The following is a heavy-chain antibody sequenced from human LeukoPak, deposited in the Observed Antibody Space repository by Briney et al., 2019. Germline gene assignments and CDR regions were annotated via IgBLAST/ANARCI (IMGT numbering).Heavy chain of an antibody. V-gene: IGHV1-18*01. Sequence: APVKVSCKTSGYTFINYGISWVRQAPGQGLEWMGWISAFNGNTNYAQKLQGRVTMTTDTSTSTAYMELRSLRLDDTAVYYCARDVVVVTAIGGLDIWGQGTMITVSS. J-gene: IGHJ3*02. D-gene: IGHD2-21*02. CDR2: ISAFNGNT. CDR3: ARDVVVVTAIGGLDI. CDR1: GYTFINYG.